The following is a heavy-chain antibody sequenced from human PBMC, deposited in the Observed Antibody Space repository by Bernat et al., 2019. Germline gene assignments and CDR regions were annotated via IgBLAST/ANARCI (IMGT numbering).Heavy chain of an antibody. CDR3: ARSKRAPYCGGDCLDAFDI. V-gene: IGHV1-69*04. D-gene: IGHD2-21*02. Sequence: QVQLVQSGAEVKKPGSSVKVSCKASGGTFSSYAISWVRQAPGQGLEWMGRIIPILGIANYAQKFTGRVTITADKSTSTAYMELSSLRSEDTAVYYWARSKRAPYCGGDCLDAFDIWGQGTMVTVSS. CDR2: IIPILGIA. CDR1: GGTFSSYA. J-gene: IGHJ3*02.